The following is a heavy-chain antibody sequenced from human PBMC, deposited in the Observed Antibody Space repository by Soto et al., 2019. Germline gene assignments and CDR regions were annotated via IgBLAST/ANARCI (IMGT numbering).Heavy chain of an antibody. D-gene: IGHD5-12*01. CDR2: IYYSGST. Sequence: SETLSLTCTVSGGSISSGDYYWSWIRQPPGKGLEWIGYIYYSGSTYYNPSLKSRVTISVDTSKNQFSLKLSSVTAADTAVYYCAREGRGYSGYDKIDYWGQGTLVTVS. CDR1: GGSISSGDYY. CDR3: AREGRGYSGYDKIDY. V-gene: IGHV4-30-4*01. J-gene: IGHJ4*02.